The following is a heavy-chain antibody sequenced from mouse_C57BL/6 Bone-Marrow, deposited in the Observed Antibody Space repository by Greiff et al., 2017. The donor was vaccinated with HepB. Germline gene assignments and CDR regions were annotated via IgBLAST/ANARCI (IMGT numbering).Heavy chain of an antibody. CDR2: ISNLAYSI. Sequence: EVQLVESGGGLVQPGGSLKLSCAASGFTFSDYGMAWVRQAPRKGPEWVAFISNLAYSIYYADTVTGRFTISRENAKNTLYLEMSSLRSEDTAMYYCAVVGLRPSFAYWGQGTLVTVSA. V-gene: IGHV5-15*01. CDR1: GFTFSDYG. CDR3: AVVGLRPSFAY. D-gene: IGHD2-4*01. J-gene: IGHJ3*01.